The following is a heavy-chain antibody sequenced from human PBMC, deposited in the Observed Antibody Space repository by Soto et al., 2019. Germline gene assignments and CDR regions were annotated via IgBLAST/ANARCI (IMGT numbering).Heavy chain of an antibody. CDR1: GXTVSSYG. Sequence: GSLRLACAASGXTVSSYGMDWVRQAPGKGLEVVAFILYDGSNKYYADSVKGRLKISRDNSKNTLYLQMKSMRAEDTAVYYCERDSLILWFGELLFYYYYYGMDVWGQGTTVTVS. V-gene: IGHV3-33*01. J-gene: IGHJ6*02. CDR2: ILYDGSNK. CDR3: ERDSLILWFGELLFYYYYYGMDV. D-gene: IGHD3-10*01.